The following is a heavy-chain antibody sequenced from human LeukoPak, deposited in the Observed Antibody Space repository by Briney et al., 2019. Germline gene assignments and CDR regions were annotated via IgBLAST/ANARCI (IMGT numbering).Heavy chain of an antibody. D-gene: IGHD3-10*01. CDR1: GGTFSSYA. CDR3: ARDLGYYGSASYYPY. V-gene: IGHV1-69*04. J-gene: IGHJ4*02. Sequence: GSPVKPSCKASGGTFSSYAISWVRQSPGQGLEWMGRIIPILGIANYAQKFQGRVTITADKSTSTAYMELSSLRSEDTAVYYCARDLGYYGSASYYPYWGQGPRVTVSS. CDR2: IIPILGIA.